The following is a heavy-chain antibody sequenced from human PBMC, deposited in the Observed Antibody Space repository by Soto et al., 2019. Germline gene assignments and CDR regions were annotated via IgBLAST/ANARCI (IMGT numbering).Heavy chain of an antibody. CDR2: NNVGNGNT. Sequence: QAQLVQSGAEAKQPGASVKVSCKASGYTFTDYALHWVRQAPGQGLEWMGWNNVGNGNTGYSRKFQGRVTNDRDMSANTAIIEVTRLTSEDTAIYYCAREWAYFAPFDLWGQGNLVTVSS. CDR3: AREWAYFAPFDL. V-gene: IGHV1-3*01. CDR1: GYTFTDYA. D-gene: IGHD2-21*01. J-gene: IGHJ4*02.